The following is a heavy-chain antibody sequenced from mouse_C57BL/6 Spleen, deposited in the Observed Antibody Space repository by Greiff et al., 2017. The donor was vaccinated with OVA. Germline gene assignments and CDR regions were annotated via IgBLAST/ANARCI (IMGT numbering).Heavy chain of an antibody. D-gene: IGHD2-4*01. Sequence: EVQLVESGAELVRPGASVKLSCTASGFNIKDDYMHWVKQRPEQGLEWIGWIDPENGDTEYASKFQGKATITADTSSNTAYLQLSSLTSEDTAVDYCTLGYYDYDVNYWGQGTTLTVSS. CDR3: TLGYYDYDVNY. V-gene: IGHV14-4*01. CDR1: GFNIKDDY. J-gene: IGHJ2*01. CDR2: IDPENGDT.